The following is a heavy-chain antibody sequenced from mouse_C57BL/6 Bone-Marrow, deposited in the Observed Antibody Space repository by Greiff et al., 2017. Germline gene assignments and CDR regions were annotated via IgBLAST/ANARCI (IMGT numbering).Heavy chain of an antibody. CDR2: ILPGSGST. J-gene: IGHJ4*01. Sequence: VQLVESGAELMKPGASVKLSCTATGYTFTGYWIEWVKQRPGHGLEWIGEILPGSGSTNYNEKFKGKATFTADTSSNTASMQLSSLTTEDSAIYYCAGWKVTTGYSMDYWGQGTSVTVSS. CDR1: GYTFTGYW. CDR3: AGWKVTTGYSMDY. V-gene: IGHV1-9*01. D-gene: IGHD2-2*01.